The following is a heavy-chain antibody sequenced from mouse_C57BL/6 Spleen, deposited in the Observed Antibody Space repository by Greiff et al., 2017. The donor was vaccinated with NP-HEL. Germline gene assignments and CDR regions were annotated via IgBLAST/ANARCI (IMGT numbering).Heavy chain of an antibody. V-gene: IGHV2-5*01. CDR1: GFSLTSYG. D-gene: IGHD2-1*01. J-gene: IGHJ4*01. CDR3: AKTGEGNYYAMDY. CDR2: IWRGGST. Sequence: VQGVESGPGLVQPSQSLSITCTVSGFSLTSYGVHWVRQSPGKGLEWLGVIWRGGSTDYNAAFMSRLSITKDNSKSQVFFKMNSLQADDTAIYYCAKTGEGNYYAMDYWGQGTSVTVSS.